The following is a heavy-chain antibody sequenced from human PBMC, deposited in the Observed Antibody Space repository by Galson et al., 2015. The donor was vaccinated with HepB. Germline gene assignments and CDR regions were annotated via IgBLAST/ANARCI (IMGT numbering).Heavy chain of an antibody. CDR1: GNNFTNYW. CDR3: ARAITSWPNLDF. J-gene: IGHJ4*02. Sequence: QSGAEVKKPGESLRISCKGSGNNFTNYWIAWVRQAPGKGLEWMGIIYPGDSETRYSPSFQGQVTISADKSISTAYIQWSSLKASDTAMYYCARAITSWPNLDFGGQGTLVTVSS. V-gene: IGHV5-51*01. CDR2: IYPGDSET. D-gene: IGHD2-2*01.